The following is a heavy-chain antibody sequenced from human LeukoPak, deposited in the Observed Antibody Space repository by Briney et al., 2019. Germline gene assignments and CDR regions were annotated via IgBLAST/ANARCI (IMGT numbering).Heavy chain of an antibody. CDR1: GGSITNYF. D-gene: IGHD3-22*01. CDR2: IHPSGRL. V-gene: IGHV4-4*09. Sequence: SETLSLTCTVSGGSITNYFWNWIRQSPGKGLEWIGSIHPSGRLYNNPSLESRVTISIDTSKNQFSLNLNSVTAADTAVYFCSRGLDSRKLGYWGQGTLVTVST. CDR3: SRGLDSRKLGY. J-gene: IGHJ4*02.